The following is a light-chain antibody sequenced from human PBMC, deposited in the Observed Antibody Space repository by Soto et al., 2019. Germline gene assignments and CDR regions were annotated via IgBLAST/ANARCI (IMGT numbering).Light chain of an antibody. J-gene: IGLJ1*01. CDR2: DVS. V-gene: IGLV2-14*01. Sequence: QSALTQPASVSGSPGQSITISCTGTSSDIGGYNYVSWYQQHPGKAPKLMIYDVSYRPSGVSNRFSGSKSGNTASLTISGLQAEDEADYYCSSYTSSSTLFYVFGTGTKVTV. CDR3: SSYTSSSTLFYV. CDR1: SSDIGGYNY.